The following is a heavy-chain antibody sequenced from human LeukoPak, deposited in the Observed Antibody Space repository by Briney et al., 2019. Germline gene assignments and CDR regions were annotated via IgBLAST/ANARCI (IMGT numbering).Heavy chain of an antibody. CDR3: ARAVGNHFDY. D-gene: IGHD4-23*01. Sequence: GGSLRLSCAASGFTFSTYSMKWVRQAPGKGLECVSYISYSSSPIYYADSVKGRFTISRDNAKNSLYLQMSSLRAEDTAVYYCARAVGNHFDYWGQGTLVTVSS. CDR2: ISYSSSPI. CDR1: GFTFSTYS. J-gene: IGHJ4*02. V-gene: IGHV3-48*01.